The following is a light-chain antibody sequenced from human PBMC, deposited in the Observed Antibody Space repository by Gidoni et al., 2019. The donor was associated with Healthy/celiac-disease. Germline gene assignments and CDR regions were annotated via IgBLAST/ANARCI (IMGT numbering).Light chain of an antibody. CDR1: QSISSY. CDR3: QQSYSTPPT. V-gene: IGKV1-39*01. J-gene: IGKJ5*01. Sequence: DIQMTQSPSSLSASVGDRVTITCRASQSISSYLNWYQQKPGKAPKLLTYAASSLQSGVPSRFSGSGSGTDFTITISSLQPEDFATYYCQQSYSTPPTFGQGTRLEIK. CDR2: AAS.